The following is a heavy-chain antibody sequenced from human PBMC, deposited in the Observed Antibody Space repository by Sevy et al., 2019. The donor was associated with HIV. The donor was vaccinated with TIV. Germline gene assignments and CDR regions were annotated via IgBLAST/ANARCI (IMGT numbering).Heavy chain of an antibody. CDR2: ISSTSSYI. Sequence: GGSLRLSCAASGFTFRNYDMKWVRQAPGKGLEYVSSISSTSSYIYYADSVKGRFTISRDNAKNSLYLQMNSLGAEDTSVYYCARDLITVVRGIIDYWGQGTLVTVSS. V-gene: IGHV3-21*01. CDR1: GFTFRNYD. J-gene: IGHJ4*02. D-gene: IGHD3-10*01. CDR3: ARDLITVVRGIIDY.